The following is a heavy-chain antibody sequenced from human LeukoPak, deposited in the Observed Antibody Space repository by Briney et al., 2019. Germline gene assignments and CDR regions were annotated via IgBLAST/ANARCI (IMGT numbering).Heavy chain of an antibody. CDR1: GFTFSSYA. D-gene: IGHD3-22*01. CDR3: ARDPSMMGVGLPDSN. CDR2: ISYDGSNK. J-gene: IGHJ4*02. Sequence: PGGSLRLSCAASGFTFSSYAMHWVRQAPGKGLEWVAVISYDGSNKYYADSVKGRFTISRDNSKNTLYLQMNSLRAEDTAVYYCARDPSMMGVGLPDSNWGQGTLVTVSS. V-gene: IGHV3-30*01.